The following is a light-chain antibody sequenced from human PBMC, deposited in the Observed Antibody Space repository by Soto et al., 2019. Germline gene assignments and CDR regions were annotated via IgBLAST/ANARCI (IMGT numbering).Light chain of an antibody. CDR1: QVISTS. CDR3: QQLFDSPIT. Sequence: IHLTQSPSFPSLHIGESVPITCRASQVISTSLAWYQVKPGKAPKLLIYAASTLESGVPSRFSATVSGTEFSLTITSLQPEDFATYYCQQLFDSPITFGQGTRLAIK. CDR2: AAS. J-gene: IGKJ5*01. V-gene: IGKV1-9*01.